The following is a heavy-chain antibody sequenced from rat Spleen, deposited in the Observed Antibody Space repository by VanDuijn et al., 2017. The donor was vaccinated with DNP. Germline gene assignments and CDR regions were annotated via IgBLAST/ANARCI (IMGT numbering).Heavy chain of an antibody. D-gene: IGHD1-2*01. J-gene: IGHJ2*01. CDR1: RFTFSTYW. CDR3: ASWSPIAPISTSNY. V-gene: IGHV5-58*01. Sequence: EVQVLESGGGLVQPGRSLKLSCAASRFTFSTYWMFWIRQAPGKGLEWVTSINADGGSTYYPDSVKGRFTISRDNAENTVYLQMNSLRSEDTATYFCASWSPIAPISTSNYWGQGVMVTVSS. CDR2: INADGGST.